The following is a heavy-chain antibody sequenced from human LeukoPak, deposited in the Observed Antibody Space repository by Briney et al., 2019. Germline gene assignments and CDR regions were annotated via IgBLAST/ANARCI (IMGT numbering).Heavy chain of an antibody. CDR1: GYTFTGYY. CDR2: INPNSGGT. V-gene: IGHV1-2*02. Sequence: ASVKVSCKASGYTFTGYYMHWVRQAPGQGLEWMGWINPNSGGTNYAQKFQGRVTMTRDTSISTAYMELSRLRSDDTAVYYCARDREYSSGWRFDYWGQGTLVTVSS. D-gene: IGHD6-19*01. J-gene: IGHJ4*02. CDR3: ARDREYSSGWRFDY.